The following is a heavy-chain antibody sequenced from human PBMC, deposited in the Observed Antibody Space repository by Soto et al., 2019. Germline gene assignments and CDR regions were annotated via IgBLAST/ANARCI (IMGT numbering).Heavy chain of an antibody. D-gene: IGHD4-17*01. V-gene: IGHV3-7*01. CDR1: GFTFSSYW. CDR3: ARGSDYVEYYYYMDV. Sequence: GGSLRLSCAASGFTFSSYWMSWVRQAPGKGLEWVANIKQDGSEKYYVDSVKGRFTISRDNAKNSLYLQMNSLRAEDTAVYYCARGSDYVEYYYYMDVWGKGTTVTVSS. CDR2: IKQDGSEK. J-gene: IGHJ6*03.